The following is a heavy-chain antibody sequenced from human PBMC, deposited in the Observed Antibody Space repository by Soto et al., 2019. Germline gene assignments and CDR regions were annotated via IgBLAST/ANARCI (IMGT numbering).Heavy chain of an antibody. Sequence: RLSCAASGFPFSDSYMAWIRQAPGKGLEEIATISSTGSTPYYADSVKGRFTISRDNAQNSLYLEMNNLRAEDTAVYYRARGQQLVANWLDPWGQGILVTVSS. D-gene: IGHD6-6*01. V-gene: IGHV3-11*01. CDR3: ARGQQLVANWLDP. J-gene: IGHJ5*02. CDR2: ISSTGSTP. CDR1: GFPFSDSY.